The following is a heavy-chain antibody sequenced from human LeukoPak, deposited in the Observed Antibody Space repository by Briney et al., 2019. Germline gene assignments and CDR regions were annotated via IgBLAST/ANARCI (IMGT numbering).Heavy chain of an antibody. D-gene: IGHD6-19*01. CDR3: ARVIAVAGTSDY. J-gene: IGHJ4*02. Sequence: ASVKVSCKASGHTFTSYYMHWVRQAPGQGLEWMGIINPSGGSTSYAQKFQGRVTMTRDTSTSTVYTELSSLRSEDTAVYYCARVIAVAGTSDYWGQGTLVTVSS. CDR2: INPSGGST. CDR1: GHTFTSYY. V-gene: IGHV1-46*01.